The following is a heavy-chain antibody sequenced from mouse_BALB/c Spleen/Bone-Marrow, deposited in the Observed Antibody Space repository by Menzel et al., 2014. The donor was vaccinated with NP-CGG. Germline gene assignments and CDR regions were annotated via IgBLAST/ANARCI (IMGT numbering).Heavy chain of an antibody. J-gene: IGHJ3*01. Sequence: EVKVEESWGGLVKSGGSLKLSCAASGFTFNNYGMSWVRQTPEKRLEWVATISGGGSYTFYPDSVKGRFTISRDNAKNDLYLQLSSLRSEDTALYYCARHAYYDQTEVSFVYWGQGTLVTVSA. CDR1: GFTFNNYG. CDR2: ISGGGSYT. V-gene: IGHV5-9-2*01. CDR3: ARHAYYDQTEVSFVY. D-gene: IGHD2-4*01.